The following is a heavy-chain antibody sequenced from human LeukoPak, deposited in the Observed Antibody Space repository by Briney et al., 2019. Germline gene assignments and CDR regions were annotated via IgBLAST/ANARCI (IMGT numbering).Heavy chain of an antibody. Sequence: GGSLRLSCAASGFTFSNYNMSWVRQAPGKGLEWVSAISGSGGSTYYADSVKGRFTISRDNSKNTLYLQMNSLRAEDTAIYFCAKGSGNGYGSGPFDYWGQGTLVTVSS. CDR1: GFTFSNYN. CDR2: ISGSGGST. CDR3: AKGSGNGYGSGPFDY. D-gene: IGHD3-10*01. V-gene: IGHV3-23*01. J-gene: IGHJ4*02.